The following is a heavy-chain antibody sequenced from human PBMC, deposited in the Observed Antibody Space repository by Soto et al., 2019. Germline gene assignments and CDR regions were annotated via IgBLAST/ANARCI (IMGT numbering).Heavy chain of an antibody. V-gene: IGHV1-69*06. CDR3: ATYPRPYTWTDI. CDR1: GGALTSYP. D-gene: IGHD3-9*01. CDR2: IDPIVDTS. J-gene: IGHJ4*02. Sequence: QVRLEQSGAEVKKPGSSVRVSCQASGGALTSYPIHWVRQAPGQGLEWMGVIDPIVDTSNLAENFKTRLTLTADTSTKTVYMDLTSLTSDDTAIYFCATYPRPYTWTDIWGRGTQLTVSS.